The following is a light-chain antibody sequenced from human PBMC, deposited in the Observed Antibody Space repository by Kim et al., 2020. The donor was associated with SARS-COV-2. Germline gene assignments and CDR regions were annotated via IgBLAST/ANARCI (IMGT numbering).Light chain of an antibody. CDR3: QQYYSYPPT. J-gene: IGKJ1*01. CDR2: AAS. CDR1: QGISRY. V-gene: IGKV1-8*01. Sequence: ASTGDSVALTCRASQGISRYLAWYQQKPGEAPKLLIYAASTLQSGVPSRFSGSGSGTYFTLTISCLQSEDFATYYCQQYYSYPPTFGQGTKVDIK.